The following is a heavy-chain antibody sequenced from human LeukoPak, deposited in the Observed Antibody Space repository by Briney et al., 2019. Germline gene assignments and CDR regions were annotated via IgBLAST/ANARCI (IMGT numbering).Heavy chain of an antibody. Sequence: SVKVSCKASGGTFSSYAISWVRQAPGQELEWMGGIIPIFGTANYAQKFQGRVTITAGESTSTAYMELSSLRSEDTAVYYCARASGIAAAASHWGQGTLVTVSS. CDR3: ARASGIAAAASH. CDR1: GGTFSSYA. D-gene: IGHD6-13*01. J-gene: IGHJ4*02. V-gene: IGHV1-69*13. CDR2: IIPIFGTA.